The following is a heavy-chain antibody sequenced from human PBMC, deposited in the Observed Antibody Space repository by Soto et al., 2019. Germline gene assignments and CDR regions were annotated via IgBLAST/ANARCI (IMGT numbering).Heavy chain of an antibody. CDR2: ISSSGSII. CDR1: GFTFSDYY. D-gene: IGHD3-22*01. V-gene: IGHV3-11*01. CDR3: ARDLGYYDSSGYFDY. J-gene: IGHJ4*02. Sequence: PGGSLRLSCAASGFTFSDYYMSWIRQAPGKGLEWVSYISSSGSIIYYADSVKGRFTISRDNAKNSLHLQMNSLRAEDTAVYYCARDLGYYDSSGYFDYWGQGTLVTVSS.